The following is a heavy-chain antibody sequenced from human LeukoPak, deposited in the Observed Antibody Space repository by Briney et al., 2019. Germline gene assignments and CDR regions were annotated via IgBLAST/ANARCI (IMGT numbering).Heavy chain of an antibody. CDR2: ISSSSSYI. J-gene: IGHJ4*02. D-gene: IGHD6-19*01. Sequence: GGSLRLSCAVSGFTFSSYSMNWVRQAPGKGLEWVSSISSSSSYIYYADSVKSRFTISRDNAKNSLYLQMNSLRAEDTAVYYCARDDLAVAGMGLGWGQGTLVTVSS. CDR1: GFTFSSYS. V-gene: IGHV3-21*01. CDR3: ARDDLAVAGMGLG.